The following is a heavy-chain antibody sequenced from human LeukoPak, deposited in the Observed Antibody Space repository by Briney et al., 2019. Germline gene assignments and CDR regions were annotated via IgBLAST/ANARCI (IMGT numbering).Heavy chain of an antibody. CDR2: TYYRSKWYN. CDR3: ARGGQGDGYSADEAFNF. CDR1: GDSVASNSTA. Sequence: SQTLSLTCVISGDSVASNSTACNWIRQSPSRGLEWLGRTYYRSKWYNDYAVSVKSRITINPDTSKNQFSLQLNSVTPEDTAVYYCARGGQGDGYSADEAFNFWGQGTMVTVS. V-gene: IGHV6-1*01. J-gene: IGHJ3*01. D-gene: IGHD5-24*01.